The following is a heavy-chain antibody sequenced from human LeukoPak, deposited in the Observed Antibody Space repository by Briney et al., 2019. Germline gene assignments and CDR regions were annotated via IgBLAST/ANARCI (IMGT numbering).Heavy chain of an antibody. J-gene: IGHJ4*02. CDR1: GLTIRNYW. CDR3: AGAGLDY. V-gene: IGHV3-7*03. CDR2: IKQDGSGK. Sequence: GGSLRLSCEASGLTIRNYWMSWARQAPGKGLEWVANIKQDGSGKHYVDSVKDRLTISRDNTKNSLYLQMTSVRAEDTAVYYCAGAGLDYWGQGTLVTVSS.